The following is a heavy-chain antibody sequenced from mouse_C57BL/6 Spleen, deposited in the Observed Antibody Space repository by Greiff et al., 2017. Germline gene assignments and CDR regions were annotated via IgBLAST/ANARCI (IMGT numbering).Heavy chain of an antibody. J-gene: IGHJ2*01. Sequence: VQLQQSGAELVRPGASVTLSCKASGYTFTDYEMHWVKQTPVHGLEWIGAIDPETGGTAYNQKFKGKAILTADKSSSTAYMGLRSLTSEDAAVYYCTRRNTTVNFDYWGQGTTLTVSS. CDR1: GYTFTDYE. CDR3: TRRNTTVNFDY. CDR2: IDPETGGT. V-gene: IGHV1-15*01. D-gene: IGHD1-1*01.